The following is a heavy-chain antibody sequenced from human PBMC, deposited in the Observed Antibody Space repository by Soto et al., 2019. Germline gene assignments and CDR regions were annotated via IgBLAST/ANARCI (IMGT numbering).Heavy chain of an antibody. CDR2: IYHSGST. Sequence: SETLSLTCAVSGGSISSGGYSWSWIRQPPGKGLEWIGYIYHSGSTYYNPSLKSRVTISVDRSKNQFSLKLSSVTAADTAVYYWARSDLYYYDSSGYFDYWGQGTLVTVSS. J-gene: IGHJ4*02. CDR1: GGSISSGGYS. D-gene: IGHD3-22*01. V-gene: IGHV4-30-2*01. CDR3: ARSDLYYYDSSGYFDY.